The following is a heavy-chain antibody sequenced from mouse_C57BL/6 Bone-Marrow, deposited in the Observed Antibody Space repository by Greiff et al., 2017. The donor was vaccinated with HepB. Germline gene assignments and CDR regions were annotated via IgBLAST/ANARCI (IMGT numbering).Heavy chain of an antibody. CDR2: ICTGGGT. Sequence: VQLVESGPGLVAPSQSLSISCTVSGFSLTSYAISWVRQPPGKGLEWLGVICTGGGTNYNSALKFRLSMSKDNCNRQVFLKMNRLQTDDTARYYGDSRTTVVTDWYIDDWGTGTTVTVSS. D-gene: IGHD1-1*01. CDR3: DSRTTVVTDWYIDD. CDR1: GFSLTSYA. V-gene: IGHV2-9-1*01. J-gene: IGHJ1*03.